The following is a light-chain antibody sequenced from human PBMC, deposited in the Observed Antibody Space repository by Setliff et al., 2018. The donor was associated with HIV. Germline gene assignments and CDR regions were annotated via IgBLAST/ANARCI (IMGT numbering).Light chain of an antibody. V-gene: IGLV2-14*03. J-gene: IGLJ2*01. CDR3: SSYTSSSTSVV. CDR2: DVS. Sequence: QSALAQPASVSGSPGQSITISCTGTSSDVGGYNSVSWYQQHPGKAPKLMIYDVSKRPSGVSNRFSGSKSGNTASLTISGLQAEDEADYYCSSYTSSSTSVVFGGGTK. CDR1: SSDVGGYNS.